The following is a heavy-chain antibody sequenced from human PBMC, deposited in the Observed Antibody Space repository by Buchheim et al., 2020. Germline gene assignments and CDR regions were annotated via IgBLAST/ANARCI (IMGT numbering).Heavy chain of an antibody. V-gene: IGHV4-30-4*01. CDR2: IYYSGST. J-gene: IGHJ6*02. Sequence: QVQLQESGPGLVKPSQTLSLTCTVSGGSISSGDYYWSWIRQPPGKGLEWIGYIYYSGSTYYNPSLKSRVTISVDTSQNQFSLKLSSVTAADTAVYYCARDLGYCSGGSCYDRLYYYGMDVWGQGTT. CDR3: ARDLGYCSGGSCYDRLYYYGMDV. CDR1: GGSISSGDYY. D-gene: IGHD2-15*01.